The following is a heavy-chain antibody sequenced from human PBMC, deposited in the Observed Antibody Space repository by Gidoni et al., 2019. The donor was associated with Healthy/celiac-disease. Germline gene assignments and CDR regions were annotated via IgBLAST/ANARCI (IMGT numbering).Heavy chain of an antibody. Sequence: EVPLVQSGAEVKKPGESLKISCKGSGYSFTSYWIGWVRQMPGKVLEWMGSIYPGESATRYSPSFQGQVTISADKSISTAYLQWSSLKASDTAMYYCARPAPGRGIFGTGGAFDIWGQGTMVTVSS. CDR3: ARPAPGRGIFGTGGAFDI. J-gene: IGHJ3*02. V-gene: IGHV5-51*01. CDR1: GYSFTSYW. CDR2: IYPGESAT. D-gene: IGHD3-3*01.